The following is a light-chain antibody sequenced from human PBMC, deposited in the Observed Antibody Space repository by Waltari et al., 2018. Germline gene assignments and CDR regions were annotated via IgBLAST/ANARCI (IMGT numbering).Light chain of an antibody. CDR2: DDS. J-gene: IGLJ2*01. CDR1: NIGTKS. Sequence: SYLLTQPPSVSVAPGQTARITCGGDNIGTKSVHWYQQKAGQAPVMVVYDDSDRPTGIPERFSGSTTGNTAALTISRVEAGDEADYYCQVWDSHSNHVVFGGGTKVTVL. CDR3: QVWDSHSNHVV. V-gene: IGLV3-21*02.